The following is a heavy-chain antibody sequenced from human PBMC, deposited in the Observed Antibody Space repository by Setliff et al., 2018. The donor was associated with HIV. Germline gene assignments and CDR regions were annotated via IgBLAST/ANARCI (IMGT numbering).Heavy chain of an antibody. Sequence: ASVKVSCKASGYTFSNYDINWVRQATGQGLEWMGWMNPKSGNSGHAQKFQGRITMTRNTSITTAYMELSSLRSEDTAVYYCARSRVAARMDSWGQGTLVTVSS. V-gene: IGHV1-8*02. J-gene: IGHJ4*02. CDR1: GYTFSNYD. D-gene: IGHD6-6*01. CDR2: MNPKSGNS. CDR3: ARSRVAARMDS.